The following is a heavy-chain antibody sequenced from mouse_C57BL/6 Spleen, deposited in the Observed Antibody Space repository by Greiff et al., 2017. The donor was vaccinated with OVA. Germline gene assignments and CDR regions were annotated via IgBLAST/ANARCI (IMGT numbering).Heavy chain of an antibody. CDR1: GYTFTSYG. D-gene: IGHD2-3*01. J-gene: IGHJ2*01. CDR2: IYPRSGNT. V-gene: IGHV1-81*01. CDR3: ARPDYDGYLDY. Sequence: VQLQESGAELARPGASVKLSCKASGYTFTSYGISWVKQRTGQGLEWIGEIYPRSGNTYYNEKFKGKATLTADKSSSTAYMELRSLTSEDSAVYFCARPDYDGYLDYWGQGTTLTVSS.